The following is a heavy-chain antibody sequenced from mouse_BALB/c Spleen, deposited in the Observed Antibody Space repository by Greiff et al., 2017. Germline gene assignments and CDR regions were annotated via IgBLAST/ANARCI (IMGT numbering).Heavy chain of an antibody. CDR1: GYSITSDYA. J-gene: IGHJ2*01. CDR3: ARGYGNALDY. CDR2: ISYSGST. Sequence: EVKLEESGPGLVKPSQSLSLTCTVTGYSITSDYAWNWIRQFPGNKLEWMGYISYSGSTSYNPSLKSRISITRDTSKNQFFLQLNSVTTEDTATYYCARGYGNALDYWGQGTTLTVSS. V-gene: IGHV3-2*02. D-gene: IGHD2-1*01.